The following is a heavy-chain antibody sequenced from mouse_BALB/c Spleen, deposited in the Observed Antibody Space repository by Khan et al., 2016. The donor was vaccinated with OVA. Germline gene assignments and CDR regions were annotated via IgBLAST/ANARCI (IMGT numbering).Heavy chain of an antibody. Sequence: QVRLQQSGAELAKPGASVKMSCKASGYTFVDYWILWVRQRPGQGLEWIGYINPSIAYTENNQNFKDKATLTADKSSSPAYMQLNSLTSDDSAVYYCARRGLRWDFDYWGQGTTPTVSS. CDR3: ARRGLRWDFDY. CDR1: GYTFVDYW. J-gene: IGHJ2*01. D-gene: IGHD1-1*01. V-gene: IGHV1-7*01. CDR2: INPSIAYT.